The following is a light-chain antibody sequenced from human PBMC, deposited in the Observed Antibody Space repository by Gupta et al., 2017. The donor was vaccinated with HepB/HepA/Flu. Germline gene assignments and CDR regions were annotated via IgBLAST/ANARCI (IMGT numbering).Light chain of an antibody. J-gene: IGLJ3*02. CDR2: DVT. CDR1: SSDGGAYDY. Sequence: SALYQPRSVSGSPGQSVTISCTGTSSDGGAYDYVSWYQRHPGKVPKLMIYDVTNRPPGAPDYFSGSESATTATLTIAGRWAEDEDYYDCCTVSGSYVVFGGGTKLTVL. V-gene: IGLV2-11*01. CDR3: CTVSGSYVV.